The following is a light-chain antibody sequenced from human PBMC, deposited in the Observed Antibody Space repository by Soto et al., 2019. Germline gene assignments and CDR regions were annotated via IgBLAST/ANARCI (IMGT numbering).Light chain of an antibody. CDR1: QSIVSF. CDR3: QQTYSMPVT. Sequence: DVQMTQSPSSLSASVGDRVTITCRASQSIVSFLNWYQQRPGTAPKLLLFAASNLESGVPSRFSGRGSATDFTLSISSLQPEDFATYFCQQTYSMPVTFGQGTKLEMK. V-gene: IGKV1-39*01. J-gene: IGKJ2*01. CDR2: AAS.